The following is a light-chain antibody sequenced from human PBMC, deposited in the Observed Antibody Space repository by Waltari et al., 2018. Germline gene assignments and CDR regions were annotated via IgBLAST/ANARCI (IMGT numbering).Light chain of an antibody. CDR1: QSISSY. V-gene: IGKV1-39*01. CDR2: AAS. CDR3: QQSYSTPWYT. J-gene: IGKJ2*01. Sequence: DIQMTQSPSSLSASVGDRVTITCRASQSISSYLNWYQQKPGKAPKLLIYAASILQSGVPSRFSGSGSGTDFTLTISSLQPEDFATYYCQQSYSTPWYTFGQGTKLEIK.